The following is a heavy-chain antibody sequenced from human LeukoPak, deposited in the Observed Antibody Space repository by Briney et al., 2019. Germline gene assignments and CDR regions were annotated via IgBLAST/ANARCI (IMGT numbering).Heavy chain of an antibody. CDR2: IWYDGSNK. J-gene: IGHJ6*04. Sequence: PGGSLRLSCAASGFTFSSYGMHWVRQAPGKGLEWVAVIWYDGSNKYYADSVKGRFTISRDNSKNTLYLQMNSLRAEDTAVYYCAGAMGSGSYRYYYGMDVWGKGTTVTVSS. D-gene: IGHD3-10*01. V-gene: IGHV3-33*01. CDR1: GFTFSSYG. CDR3: AGAMGSGSYRYYYGMDV.